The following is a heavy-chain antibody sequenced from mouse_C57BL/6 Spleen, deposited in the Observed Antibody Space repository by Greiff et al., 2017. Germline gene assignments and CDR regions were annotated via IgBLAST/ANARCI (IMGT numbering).Heavy chain of an antibody. V-gene: IGHV1-22*01. CDR1: GYTFTDYN. CDR3: AKPYDYGWYFDV. J-gene: IGHJ1*03. CDR2: INPNNGGT. D-gene: IGHD2-4*01. Sequence: SGPELVKPGASVKMSCKASGYTFTDYNMHWVKQSHGKSLEWIGYINPNNGGTSYNQKFKGKATLTVNKSSSTAYMELRSLTSEDSAVYYCAKPYDYGWYFDVWGTGTTVTVSS.